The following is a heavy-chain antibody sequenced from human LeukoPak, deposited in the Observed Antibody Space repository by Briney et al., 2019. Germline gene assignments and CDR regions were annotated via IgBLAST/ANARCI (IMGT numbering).Heavy chain of an antibody. Sequence: PSETLSLTCTVSGGSISSYYWGWIRQPPGKGLEWIGSIYYSGSTYYNPSLKSRVTISVDTSKNQFSLKLSSVTAADTAVYYCARFRRSGSYSFDYWGQGTLVTVSS. D-gene: IGHD3-10*01. V-gene: IGHV4-39*07. J-gene: IGHJ4*02. CDR1: GGSISSYY. CDR3: ARFRRSGSYSFDY. CDR2: IYYSGST.